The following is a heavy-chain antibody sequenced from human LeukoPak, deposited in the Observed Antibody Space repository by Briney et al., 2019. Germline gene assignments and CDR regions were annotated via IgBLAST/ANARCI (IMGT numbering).Heavy chain of an antibody. Sequence: SESLSLTCTVSGGSISSYSWSWIRQPPGKGLEWIGYIYYSGSTNYNPSLKSRLTISVDTSKNQFSLKLSSVTAADTAVYYCARGMTTGPDPWGQGTLVTVSS. CDR2: IYYSGST. CDR3: ARGMTTGPDP. J-gene: IGHJ5*02. V-gene: IGHV4-59*08. CDR1: GGSISSYS. D-gene: IGHD4-17*01.